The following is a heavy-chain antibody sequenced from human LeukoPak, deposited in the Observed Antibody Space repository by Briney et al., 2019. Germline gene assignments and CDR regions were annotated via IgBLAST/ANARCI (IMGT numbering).Heavy chain of an antibody. J-gene: IGHJ4*02. CDR3: ARGLRGSGSYYPDY. V-gene: IGHV1-8*03. D-gene: IGHD3-10*01. CDR1: GYTFTSYD. CDR2: MNPNSGNT. Sequence: ASVKVSCKASGYTFTSYDINWVRQATGQGLEWMGWMNPNSGNTGYAQKFQGRVTITTNTSISTAYMELNSLRSEDTAVYFCARGLRGSGSYYPDYWGQGSLITVS.